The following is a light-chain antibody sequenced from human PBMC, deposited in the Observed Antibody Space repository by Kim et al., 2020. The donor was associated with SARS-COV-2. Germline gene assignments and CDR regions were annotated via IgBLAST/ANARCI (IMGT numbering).Light chain of an antibody. CDR3: QAWDSRTVI. Sequence: SYELTQPPSVSVSPVQTASITCSGDKSGDKYACWYQQKPGQSPVLVIYEGTERPSGIPERFSGSKSGTTATLTISGTQAIDEADYYCQAWDSRTVIFGGGTKLTVL. CDR1: KSGDKY. CDR2: EGT. J-gene: IGLJ2*01. V-gene: IGLV3-1*01.